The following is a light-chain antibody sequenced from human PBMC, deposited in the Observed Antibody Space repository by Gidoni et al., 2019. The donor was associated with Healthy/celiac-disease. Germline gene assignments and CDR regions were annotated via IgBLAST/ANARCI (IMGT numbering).Light chain of an antibody. CDR2: AAS. CDR1: QGISSY. V-gene: IGKV1-9*01. Sequence: DIQLTQSPSFLSASVEDRVTITCRASQGISSYLAWYQQKPGKAPKLLIYAASTLQSGVPSRFSGSGSGTEFTLTISSLQPEDFATYYCQQLNSYPRLTFGGGTKVEIK. CDR3: QQLNSYPRLT. J-gene: IGKJ4*01.